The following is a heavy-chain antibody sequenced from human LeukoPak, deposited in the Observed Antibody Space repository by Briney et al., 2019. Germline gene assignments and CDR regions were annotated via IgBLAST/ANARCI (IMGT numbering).Heavy chain of an antibody. Sequence: PAGSLSLSCAASGFTLSTYYISWIRQAPGKGLEWVSYITNSGRSTKSAAAVTGGVSTSRDNTKQSVYLEMTDLRAEDTAVYYCAREASGYYHVFDSWGQGTLVTVSS. CDR2: ITNSGRST. D-gene: IGHD5-12*01. CDR1: GFTLSTYY. CDR3: AREASGYYHVFDS. J-gene: IGHJ4*02. V-gene: IGHV3-11*04.